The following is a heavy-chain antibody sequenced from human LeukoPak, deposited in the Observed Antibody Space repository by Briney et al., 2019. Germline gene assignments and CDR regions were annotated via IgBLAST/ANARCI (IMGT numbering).Heavy chain of an antibody. CDR3: AKDPPHQQLPVYDAFDI. J-gene: IGHJ3*02. CDR1: GFTFSSYA. D-gene: IGHD6-13*01. V-gene: IGHV3-23*01. Sequence: RTGGSLRLSCAASGFTFSSYAMSWVRQAPGKGLEWVSAISGSGGSTYYADSVKGRFTISRDNSKNTLYLQMNSLRAEDTAVYYCAKDPPHQQLPVYDAFDIWGQGTMVTVSS. CDR2: ISGSGGST.